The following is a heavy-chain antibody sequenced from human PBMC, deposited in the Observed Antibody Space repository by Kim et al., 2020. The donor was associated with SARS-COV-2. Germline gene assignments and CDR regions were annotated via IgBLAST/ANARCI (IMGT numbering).Heavy chain of an antibody. CDR2: INTGNGNT. V-gene: IGHV1-3*04. Sequence: ASVKVSCKASGYTFTSYAMHWVRQAPGQRLEWMGWINTGNGNTKYSQKFQGRVTITRDTSASTAYMELSSLRSEDTAVYYCARAGHSGSYLIDYWGQGTLVTVSS. D-gene: IGHD1-26*01. CDR3: ARAGHSGSYLIDY. J-gene: IGHJ4*02. CDR1: GYTFTSYA.